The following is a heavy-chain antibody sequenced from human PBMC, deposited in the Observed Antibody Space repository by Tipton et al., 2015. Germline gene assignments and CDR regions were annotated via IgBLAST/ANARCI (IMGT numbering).Heavy chain of an antibody. CDR1: GYSISSGYY. CDR2: IDFRGST. CDR3: ACQDYDSLTRDYQTVDY. J-gene: IGHJ4*02. Sequence: GLVKPSETLSLTCDVSGYSISSGYYWSWIRQPPGKRLEWIGYIDFRGSTEYNPSVKSRVSISVDTSKNQLSLKLSSVTAADTAVYYCACQDYDSLTRDYQTVDYWGQGTLVTVSS. D-gene: IGHD3-9*01. V-gene: IGHV4-38-2*01.